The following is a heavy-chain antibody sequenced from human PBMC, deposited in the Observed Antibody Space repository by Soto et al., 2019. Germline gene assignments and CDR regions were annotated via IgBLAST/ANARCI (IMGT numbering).Heavy chain of an antibody. J-gene: IGHJ6*02. CDR3: ARGQFHHVSNYYYALDV. CDR2: FIPMFNRP. CDR1: GGTFSSNA. V-gene: IGHV1-69*01. Sequence: QVQLVQSGAKVKKPGSSVKVSCKASGGTFSSNAISWVRQAPGQGLEWMGGFIPMFNRPHSARKFQGRVTITADESTSTAYMDLSSLRSEDTAVYYCARGQFHHVSNYYYALDVWGQGTTVTVSS.